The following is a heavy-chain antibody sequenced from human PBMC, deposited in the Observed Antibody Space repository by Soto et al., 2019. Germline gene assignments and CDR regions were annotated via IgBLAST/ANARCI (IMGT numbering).Heavy chain of an antibody. V-gene: IGHV4-59*01. CDR1: GGSISSYY. Sequence: SETLSLTCTVSGGSISSYYWSWIRQPPGKGLEWIGYTYYSGSTNYNPSLKSRVTISVDTSKNQFSLKLSSVTAADTAVYYCARENLGNVMVRETYYFDYWGQGPLVTVSS. CDR2: TYYSGST. CDR3: ARENLGNVMVRETYYFDY. J-gene: IGHJ4*02. D-gene: IGHD3-10*01.